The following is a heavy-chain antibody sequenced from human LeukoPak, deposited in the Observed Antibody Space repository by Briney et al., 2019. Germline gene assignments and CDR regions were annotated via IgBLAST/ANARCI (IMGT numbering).Heavy chain of an antibody. CDR1: GFTFSSYW. Sequence: PGGSLRLSCAASGFTFSSYWMSWVRQAPGKGLEWVANIKQDGSEKYYVDSVKGRFTISRDNAKNSLYLQMNSLRAEDTAVYYCARAAITFGGVIVGPYDAFDIWGQGTMVTVSS. V-gene: IGHV3-7*01. CDR3: ARAAITFGGVIVGPYDAFDI. D-gene: IGHD3-16*02. J-gene: IGHJ3*02. CDR2: IKQDGSEK.